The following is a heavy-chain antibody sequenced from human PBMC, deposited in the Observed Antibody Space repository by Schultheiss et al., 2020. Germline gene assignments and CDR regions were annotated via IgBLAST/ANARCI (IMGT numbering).Heavy chain of an antibody. Sequence: GGSLRLSCSASGFTFSSYEMNWVRQAAGKGLEWVAVIRSGETYGYYEDSVKGRFTISRDTAKNTLYLEMSTLRVEDTAVYFCARDYVGQCGSTQRPGHVDHWGQGNLGTVAS. CDR2: IRSGETYG. CDR3: ARDYVGQCGSTQRPGHVDH. J-gene: IGHJ4*02. CDR1: GFTFSSYE. D-gene: IGHD2-2*03. V-gene: IGHV3-33*08.